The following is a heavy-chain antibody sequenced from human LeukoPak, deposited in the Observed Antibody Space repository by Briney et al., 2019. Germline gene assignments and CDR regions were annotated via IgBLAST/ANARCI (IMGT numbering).Heavy chain of an antibody. D-gene: IGHD3-22*01. CDR2: INPSGGST. CDR3: ARDRGYDSSGYYNYYFDY. CDR1: GYTFTSYY. J-gene: IGHJ4*02. V-gene: IGHV1-46*01. Sequence: GASVKVSCKASGYTFTSYYMRWVRQAPGQGLEWMGIINPSGGSTSYAQKFQGRVTMTRDTSTSTVYMELSSLRSEDTAVYYCARDRGYDSSGYYNYYFDYWGQGTLVTVSS.